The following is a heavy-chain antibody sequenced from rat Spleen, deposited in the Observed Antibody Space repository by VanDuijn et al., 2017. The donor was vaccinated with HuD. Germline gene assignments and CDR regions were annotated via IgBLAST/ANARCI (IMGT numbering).Heavy chain of an antibody. Sequence: QVQLKESGPGLVQPPQTLSLACTVSGFSLTSSHVHWVRQPSGKGLEWMGVIWTGGNTESNSTLKSRLSISRDTSKSQVFLKMNSLQTEDTATYYCARELPGYNPFDYWGQGVMVTVSS. CDR3: ARELPGYNPFDY. CDR2: IWTGGNT. V-gene: IGHV2-43*01. D-gene: IGHD1-4*01. J-gene: IGHJ2*01. CDR1: GFSLTSSH.